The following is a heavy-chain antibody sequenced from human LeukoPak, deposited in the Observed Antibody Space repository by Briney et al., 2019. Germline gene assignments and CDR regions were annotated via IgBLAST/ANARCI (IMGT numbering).Heavy chain of an antibody. CDR2: ISSSGSTI. V-gene: IGHV3-11*01. CDR3: ARVEGYSSSWALSYYYYGMDV. J-gene: IGHJ6*02. D-gene: IGHD6-13*01. Sequence: GGSLRLSCAASGFTFSDYYMSWIRQAPGKGLEWVSYISSSGSTIYYADSVKGRFTISRDNAKNSLHPQMNSLRAEDTAVYYCARVEGYSSSWALSYYYYGMDVWGQGTTVTVSS. CDR1: GFTFSDYY.